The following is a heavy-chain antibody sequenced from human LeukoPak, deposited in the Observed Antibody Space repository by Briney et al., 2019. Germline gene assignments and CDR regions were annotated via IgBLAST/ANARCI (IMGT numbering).Heavy chain of an antibody. V-gene: IGHV4-34*01. CDR1: GGSFRGYY. D-gene: IGHD4-17*01. Sequence: PSETLSLTCAVYGGSFRGYYWSWIRQPPGKGLEWIGEINHSGSTNYNPSLKSRVTISVDTSKNQFSLKLSSVTAADTAVYYCAVHDYGRRGDYWGQGTLVTVSS. CDR2: INHSGST. J-gene: IGHJ4*02. CDR3: AVHDYGRRGDY.